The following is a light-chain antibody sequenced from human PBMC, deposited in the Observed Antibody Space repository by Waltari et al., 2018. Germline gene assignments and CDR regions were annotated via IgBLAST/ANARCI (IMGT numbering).Light chain of an antibody. CDR2: EVS. V-gene: IGLV2-23*02. CDR3: CSYAGGSTYVV. CDR1: SSDVGSYNL. Sequence: QSALTQPASVSASPGQSITISCTGTSSDVGSYNLVSWYQQHPGKAPKLMIYEVSKRPAGVSNRFSGSKSGNTASLTISGLQAEDEADYYCCSYAGGSTYVVFGGGTTLTVI. J-gene: IGLJ2*01.